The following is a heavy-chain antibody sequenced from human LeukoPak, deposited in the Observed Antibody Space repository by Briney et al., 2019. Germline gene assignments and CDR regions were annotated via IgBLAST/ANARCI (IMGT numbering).Heavy chain of an antibody. V-gene: IGHV4-59*01. CDR1: GGSFSGYY. CDR2: ISYSGTT. J-gene: IGHJ4*02. CDR3: ARGTTVTTYADH. Sequence: SETLSLTCAVYGGSFSGYYWSWIRQPPGKGLEWIGYISYSGTTTYNPSLESRVTMSVDTSKNQFSLKLISVTAADTAVYYCARGTTVTTYADHWGQGTLVTVSS. D-gene: IGHD4-17*01.